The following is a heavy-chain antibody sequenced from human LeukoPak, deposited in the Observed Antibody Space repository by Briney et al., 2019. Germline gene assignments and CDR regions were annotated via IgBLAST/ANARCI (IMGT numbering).Heavy chain of an antibody. Sequence: PGGSLRLSCTTSGFTFSKYYMTWIRQAPGKGLEWIGSMYHSGSTYYNPSLKSRVTISVDTSKNHFSLKLSSVTAADTAVYYCARRYYYVSGSYYNHFDPWGQGTLVTVSS. CDR1: GFTFSKYY. V-gene: IGHV4-59*05. D-gene: IGHD3-10*01. CDR2: MYHSGST. CDR3: ARRYYYVSGSYYNHFDP. J-gene: IGHJ5*02.